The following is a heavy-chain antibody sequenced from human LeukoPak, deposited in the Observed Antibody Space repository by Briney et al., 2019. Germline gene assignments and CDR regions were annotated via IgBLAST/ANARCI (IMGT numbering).Heavy chain of an antibody. Sequence: GGSLRLSCVASGFMFNDYARNWVRLAPGKGPEWITFIQFDGSVEYYADSVRGRFTVSRDNSKNTLFLQMDGLRDEDTGVYYCAKVLGFGYYSYYFDFGGRGTVVTVSS. CDR2: IQFDGSVE. CDR3: AKVLGFGYYSYYFDF. CDR1: GFMFNDYA. J-gene: IGHJ4*02. D-gene: IGHD3-22*01. V-gene: IGHV3-30*02.